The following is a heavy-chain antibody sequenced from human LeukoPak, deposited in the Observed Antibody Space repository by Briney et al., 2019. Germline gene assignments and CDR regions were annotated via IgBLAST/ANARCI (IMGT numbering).Heavy chain of an antibody. V-gene: IGHV1-46*01. CDR3: ARDRGRHEFDY. J-gene: IGHJ4*02. CDR2: INLSAGST. D-gene: IGHD1-1*01. Sequence: GASVKVSCKASGYTFSSYYIHWVRQAPGQGLAWVGIINLSAGSTSYAQRFQGRVTMTRDTSTSTVHMELSSLRSEDTAVYYCARDRGRHEFDYWGQGTLVTVSS. CDR1: GYTFSSYY.